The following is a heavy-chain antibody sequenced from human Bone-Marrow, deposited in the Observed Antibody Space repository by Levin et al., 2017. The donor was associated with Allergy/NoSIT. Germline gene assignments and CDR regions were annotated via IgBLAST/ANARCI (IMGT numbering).Heavy chain of an antibody. CDR1: GFRVSSTF. J-gene: IGHJ4*02. V-gene: IGHV3-53*01. CDR3: AKSTGI. Sequence: LSLTCAASGFRVSSTFMSWVRQAPGKGLEWVSVMYTRGTTFYADSVKGRFTISRDNSKNMVYLQMNTLRVEDTAVYYCAKSTGIWGRGTLVTVSS. D-gene: IGHD1-1*01. CDR2: MYTRGTT.